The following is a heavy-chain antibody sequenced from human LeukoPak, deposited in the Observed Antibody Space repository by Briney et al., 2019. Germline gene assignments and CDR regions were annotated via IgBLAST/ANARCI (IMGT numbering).Heavy chain of an antibody. D-gene: IGHD3-22*01. CDR1: GYTFTSYY. J-gene: IGHJ4*02. V-gene: IGHV1-46*01. CDR2: INPRGGST. Sequence: ASVTVSCKASGYTFTSYYMHWVRQAPGQGLEWMGRINPRGGSTSYAQKFQGRVTMTRDTSTSTVYMELSSLRSEDTAVYYCARDPDPIYDSSGAIDYWGQGALVTVSS. CDR3: ARDPDPIYDSSGAIDY.